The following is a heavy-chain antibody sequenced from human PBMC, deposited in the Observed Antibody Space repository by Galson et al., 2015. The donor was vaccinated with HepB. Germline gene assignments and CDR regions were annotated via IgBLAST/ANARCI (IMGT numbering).Heavy chain of an antibody. CDR2: IIPVLNVT. Sequence: SVKVSCKASGGIFSAYAISWVRQAPGQGLEWMGRIIPVLNVTNYSQNFQDRVTITADKSTSTGYMELRNLTLVDTAVYYCARDQGGYSGSYPHTWGQGTVVSVSS. D-gene: IGHD1-26*01. CDR1: GGIFSAYA. J-gene: IGHJ3*01. CDR3: ARDQGGYSGSYPHT. V-gene: IGHV1-69*04.